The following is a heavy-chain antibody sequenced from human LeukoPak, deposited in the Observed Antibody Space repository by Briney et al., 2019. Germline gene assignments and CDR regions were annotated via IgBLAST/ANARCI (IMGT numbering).Heavy chain of an antibody. CDR2: IIPIFGTA. CDR1: GGTFSSYA. D-gene: IGHD3-22*01. V-gene: IGHV1-69*13. Sequence: GASVKVSCKASGGTFSSYAISWVRQAPGQGLEWMGGIIPIFGTANYAQKFQGRVTITADESTSTAYMELSSLRSEDTAVYYCARTYYYDSSGYGYYYYYMDVWGKGTTVTISS. CDR3: ARTYYYDSSGYGYYYYYMDV. J-gene: IGHJ6*03.